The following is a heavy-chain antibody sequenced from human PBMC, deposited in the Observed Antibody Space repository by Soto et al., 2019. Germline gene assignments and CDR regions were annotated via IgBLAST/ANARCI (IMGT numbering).Heavy chain of an antibody. CDR2: ISRSGDRT. D-gene: IGHD2-15*01. V-gene: IGHV3-64*02. Sequence: EVQLVESGDGLVQPGGSLRLSCAASGFTFSSYNIHWIRQAPGKGLEFVSAISRSGDRTYYADSVKGRFTITRDNSKNTVWLQMGSLRAEDMAVYYCARARCSSGQCYYFDYCGRGALVSVSS. J-gene: IGHJ4*02. CDR1: GFTFSSYN. CDR3: ARARCSSGQCYYFDY.